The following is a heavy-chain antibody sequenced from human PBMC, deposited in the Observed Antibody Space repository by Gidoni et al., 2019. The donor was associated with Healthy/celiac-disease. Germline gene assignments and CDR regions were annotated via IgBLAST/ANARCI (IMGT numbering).Heavy chain of an antibody. CDR2: IIPIFGTA. V-gene: IGHV1-69*06. CDR3: ACGNLLYSRVYYYMDV. J-gene: IGHJ6*03. CDR1: GGTFRSYA. Sequence: QVQLVQSGAEVKKPGSSVTVSGKASGGTFRSYAIRWVRQAPGQGLEWMGGIIPIFGTANYAQKFQGRVTITADKSTSTAYMELSSLRSEDTAVYYCACGNLLYSRVYYYMDVWGKGTTVTVSS. D-gene: IGHD2-8*01.